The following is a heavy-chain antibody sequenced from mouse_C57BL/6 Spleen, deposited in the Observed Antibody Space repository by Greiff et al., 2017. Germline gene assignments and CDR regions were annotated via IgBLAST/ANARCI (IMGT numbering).Heavy chain of an antibody. D-gene: IGHD1-1*02. CDR3: ARLSEAGYYAMDY. V-gene: IGHV5-17*01. CDR2: ISSGSSTI. Sequence: EVKLLESGAGLVKPGGSLKLSCEASGFSFSDYGMHWVRQAPEKGLEWVAYISSGSSTIYYADTVKGRFPFPGDHAKNTLFLQMTSLRSEDTAVYYCARLSEAGYYAMDYWGQGTSVTVSS. J-gene: IGHJ4*01. CDR1: GFSFSDYG.